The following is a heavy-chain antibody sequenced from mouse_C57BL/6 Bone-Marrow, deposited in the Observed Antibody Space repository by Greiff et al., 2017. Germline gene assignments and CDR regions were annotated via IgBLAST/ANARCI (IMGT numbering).Heavy chain of an antibody. CDR3: ARGIYYDYDAAFAY. CDR2: IYPRSGNT. Sequence: VQLQQSGAELARPGASVKLSCTASGYTFTSYGISWVQQRTGQGLEWIGEIYPRSGNTYYNEKFKCKATLTADKSSSTAYMELRSLTSEDSAVFFCARGIYYDYDAAFAYWGQGTLVTVSA. CDR1: GYTFTSYG. J-gene: IGHJ3*01. V-gene: IGHV1-81*01. D-gene: IGHD2-4*01.